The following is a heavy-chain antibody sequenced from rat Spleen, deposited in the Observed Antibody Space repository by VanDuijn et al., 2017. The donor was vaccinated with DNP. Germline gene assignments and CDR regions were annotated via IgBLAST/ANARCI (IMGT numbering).Heavy chain of an antibody. V-gene: IGHV3-3*01. Sequence: EVQLQESGPGLVKPSQSLSLTCSVTGYPIISNYWGWIRKFPGNKMEWIGYINSAGTTNYNPSLKSRISITRDTSKNQLFLQVNSVITEDTATYYCARVAAIYGGWYFDFWGPGTMVTVSS. J-gene: IGHJ1*01. CDR2: INSAGTT. CDR1: GYPIISNY. CDR3: ARVAAIYGGWYFDF. D-gene: IGHD1-2*01.